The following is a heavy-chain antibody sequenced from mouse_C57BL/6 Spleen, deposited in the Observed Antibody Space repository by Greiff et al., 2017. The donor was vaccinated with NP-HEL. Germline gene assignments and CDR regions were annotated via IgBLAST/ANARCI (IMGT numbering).Heavy chain of an antibody. CDR1: GYTFTDYE. CDR3: TRVGYGNPFDY. Sequence: QVHVKQSGAELVRPGASVTLSCKASGYTFTDYEMHWVKQTPVHGLEWIGAIDPETGGTAYNQKFKGKAILTADKSYSTAYMELRSLTSEDSAVYYCTRVGYGNPFDYWGQGTTLTVSS. V-gene: IGHV1-15*01. J-gene: IGHJ2*01. D-gene: IGHD2-1*01. CDR2: IDPETGGT.